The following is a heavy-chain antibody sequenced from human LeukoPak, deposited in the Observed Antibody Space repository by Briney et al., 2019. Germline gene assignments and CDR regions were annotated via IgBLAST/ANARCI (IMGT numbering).Heavy chain of an antibody. J-gene: IGHJ4*02. CDR1: GGSFSGYY. CDR2: INHSGST. V-gene: IGHV4-34*01. CDR3: ARDAVGGENFDY. Sequence: SETLSLTCAVYGGSFSGYYWSWIRQPPGKELEWIGEINHSGSTNYNPSLKSRVTISVDTSKNQFSLKLSSVTAADAAVYYCARDAVGGENFDYWGQGTLVTVSS. D-gene: IGHD3-16*01.